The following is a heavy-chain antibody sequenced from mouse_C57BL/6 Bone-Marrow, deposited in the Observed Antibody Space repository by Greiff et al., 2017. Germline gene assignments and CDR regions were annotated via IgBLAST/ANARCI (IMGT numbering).Heavy chain of an antibody. V-gene: IGHV1-54*01. J-gene: IGHJ3*01. D-gene: IGHD4-1*01. CDR3: ARRTGPWFAY. CDR1: GYAFTNYL. CDR2: INPGSGGT. Sequence: QVQLQQSGAELVRPGTSVKVSCKASGYAFTNYLIEWVKQRPGQGLEWIGVINPGSGGTNYNEKFKGKATLTADNSSSTAYMQLSSLTSEDSAVYFCARRTGPWFAYWGQGTLVTVSA.